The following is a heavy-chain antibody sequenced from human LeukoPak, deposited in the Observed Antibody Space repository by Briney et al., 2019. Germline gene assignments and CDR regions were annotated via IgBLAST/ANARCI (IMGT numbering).Heavy chain of an antibody. CDR3: ASDSLRYLAYNNWFDP. J-gene: IGHJ5*02. V-gene: IGHV4-38-2*01. Sequence: SETLSLTCAVSGYSFSSGDYRGWSREPRERGVEWIWSISHSGSTYYNPSLKSRVTISIDTSKHQFSLKLSSVTAADTAVYYCASDSLRYLAYNNWFDPPGQGDLVTVSP. CDR2: ISHSGST. CDR1: GYSFSSGDY. D-gene: IGHD3-9*01.